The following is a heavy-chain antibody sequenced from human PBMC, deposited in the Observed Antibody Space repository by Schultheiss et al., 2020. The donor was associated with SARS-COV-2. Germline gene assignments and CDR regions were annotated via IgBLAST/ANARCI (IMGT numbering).Heavy chain of an antibody. CDR3: AHVGATLADFDY. Sequence: GGSLRLSCAASGFTFSSYSMNWVRQAPGKGLEWVSRINSDGSSTSYADSVKGRFTISRDNAKNTLYLQMNSLRAEDTAVYYCAHVGATLADFDYWGQGTLVTVSS. V-gene: IGHV3-74*01. D-gene: IGHD1-26*01. J-gene: IGHJ4*02. CDR1: GFTFSSYS. CDR2: INSDGSST.